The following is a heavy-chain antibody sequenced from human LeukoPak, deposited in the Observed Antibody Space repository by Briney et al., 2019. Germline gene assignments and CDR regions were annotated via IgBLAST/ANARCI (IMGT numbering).Heavy chain of an antibody. J-gene: IGHJ3*02. CDR2: IYYSGST. CDR3: ARQMGRGGYSSRGAFDI. D-gene: IGHD5-18*01. Sequence: SETLSLTCTVSGGSISSYYWSWIRQPPGKGLEWIGYIYYSGSTNYNPSLKSRVTISVDTSKNQFSLKLSSVTAADTAVYYCARQMGRGGYSSRGAFDIWGQGTMVTVSS. V-gene: IGHV4-59*08. CDR1: GGSISSYY.